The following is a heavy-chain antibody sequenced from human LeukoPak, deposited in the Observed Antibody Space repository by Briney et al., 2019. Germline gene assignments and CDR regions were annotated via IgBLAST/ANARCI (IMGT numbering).Heavy chain of an antibody. D-gene: IGHD6-13*01. Sequence: ASVKVSPKTSGYTFSSQYIYWVRQAPGQGLEWMGIINPSGGSTRYAQEFQGRVTMTRDTSTSTVYMELSSVRSEDTAVYYCARGMYSGKFDLWGRGTLVSVSS. CDR1: GYTFSSQY. V-gene: IGHV1-46*01. J-gene: IGHJ2*01. CDR2: INPSGGST. CDR3: ARGMYSGKFDL.